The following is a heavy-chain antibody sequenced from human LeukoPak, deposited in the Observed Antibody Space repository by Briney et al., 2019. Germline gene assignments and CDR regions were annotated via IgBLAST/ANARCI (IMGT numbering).Heavy chain of an antibody. D-gene: IGHD2-15*01. Sequence: PSETLSLTCSVSGYSISSGYYWGWIRQPPVKGLEWIGSIHHSGTTYYNPSLKSRVNISVDTSKNQFSLKLSSVTAADTAVYYCARDVVVVAAAWFDPWGQGTLVTVSS. CDR1: GYSISSGYY. CDR2: IHHSGTT. V-gene: IGHV4-38-2*02. J-gene: IGHJ5*02. CDR3: ARDVVVVAAAWFDP.